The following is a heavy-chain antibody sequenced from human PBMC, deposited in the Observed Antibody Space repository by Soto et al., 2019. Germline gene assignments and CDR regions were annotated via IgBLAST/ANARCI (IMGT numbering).Heavy chain of an antibody. CDR3: ARETPGFYYGMDV. D-gene: IGHD3-10*01. V-gene: IGHV4-30-4*01. Sequence: LTCTVSGGSISSGDYYWSLIRQPPGKGLEWIGYIYYSGSTYYNPSLKSRVTISVDTSKNQFSLKLSSVTAADTAVYYCARETPGFYYGMDVWGQGTTVTVSS. CDR1: GGSISSGDYY. CDR2: IYYSGST. J-gene: IGHJ6*02.